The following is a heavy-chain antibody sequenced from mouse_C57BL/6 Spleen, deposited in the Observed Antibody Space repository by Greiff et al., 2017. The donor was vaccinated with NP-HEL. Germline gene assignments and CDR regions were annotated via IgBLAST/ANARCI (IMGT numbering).Heavy chain of an antibody. V-gene: IGHV1-81*01. D-gene: IGHD2-5*01. Sequence: QVQLQQSGAELARPGASVKLSCKASGYTFTSYGISWVKQRTGQGLEWIGEIYPRSGNTYYNEKFKGKATLTADKSSSTAYMELRSLTSEDSAVYFCARRSNYEDYWGQGTTLTVSS. CDR2: IYPRSGNT. CDR3: ARRSNYEDY. J-gene: IGHJ2*01. CDR1: GYTFTSYG.